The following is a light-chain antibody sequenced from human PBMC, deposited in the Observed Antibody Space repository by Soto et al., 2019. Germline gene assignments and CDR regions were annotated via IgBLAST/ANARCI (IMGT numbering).Light chain of an antibody. Sequence: DIVMTQSPLSLPVTPEEPASISCRSSQSLLHSNGYNYLDWYLQKPGQSPQLLIYLGSNRASGVPDRFSGSGSGTEFTLKISRVEAEDVGVYYCMQALQTRNTFGQGTKLEIK. CDR1: QSLLHSNGYNY. J-gene: IGKJ2*01. CDR3: MQALQTRNT. CDR2: LGS. V-gene: IGKV2-28*01.